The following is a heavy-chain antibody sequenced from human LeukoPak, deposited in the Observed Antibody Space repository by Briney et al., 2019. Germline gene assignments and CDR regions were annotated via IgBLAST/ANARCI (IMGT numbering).Heavy chain of an antibody. CDR1: GFPFSSYA. CDR3: ARDRAWNYFDY. CDR2: IAGSDGFT. Sequence: GGSLRLSCAASGFPFSSYAMNWVRQAPGKGLEWVSVIAGSDGFTQYADSVKGRFTISRDNSKNTLYLQMDSLRAEDTAVYYCARDRAWNYFDYWGQGTLVTVSS. J-gene: IGHJ4*02. D-gene: IGHD3-3*01. V-gene: IGHV3-23*01.